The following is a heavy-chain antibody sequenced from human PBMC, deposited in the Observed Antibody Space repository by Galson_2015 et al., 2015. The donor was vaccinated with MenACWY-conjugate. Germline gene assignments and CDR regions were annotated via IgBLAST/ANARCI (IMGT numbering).Heavy chain of an antibody. Sequence: TLSLTCTVSGGSLSSYYWSWIRQPPWKGLEWIGDIYYSGSTNYNPSLKSRVTISVDTSKNQFSLKLSSVTAADTAVYYCARAPKPYCSSTSCQYDYNWFDPWGQGTLVTVSS. CDR2: IYYSGST. J-gene: IGHJ5*02. CDR1: GGSLSSYY. V-gene: IGHV4-59*01. D-gene: IGHD2-2*01. CDR3: ARAPKPYCSSTSCQYDYNWFDP.